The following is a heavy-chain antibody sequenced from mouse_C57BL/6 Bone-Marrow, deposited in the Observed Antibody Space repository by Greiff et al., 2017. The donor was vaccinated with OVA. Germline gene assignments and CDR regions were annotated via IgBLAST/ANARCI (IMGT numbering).Heavy chain of an antibody. CDR3: ARDYYGPYAMDY. Sequence: QVQLQQPGAELVKPGASVKLSCKASGYTFTSYWMQWVKQRPGQGLEWIGEIDPSDSYTNYNQKFKGKATLTVDTSSSTAYMQLSSLTSEDSAVYYCARDYYGPYAMDYWGQRTSVTVSS. D-gene: IGHD1-2*01. V-gene: IGHV1-50*01. CDR1: GYTFTSYW. J-gene: IGHJ4*01. CDR2: IDPSDSYT.